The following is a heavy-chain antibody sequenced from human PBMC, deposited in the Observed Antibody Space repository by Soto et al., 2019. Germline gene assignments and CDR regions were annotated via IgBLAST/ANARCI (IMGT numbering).Heavy chain of an antibody. V-gene: IGHV3-23*01. J-gene: IGHJ5*02. CDR2: ISGGGVSA. Sequence: PXXSLRLSCAASGFTFDNYAMRWVLQAPGRGLEWVSAISGGGVSAYYADSVKGRFTITRDNSKNTLYLQMNSLRAEDTAVYYCASGIYTHYVSDLHHWGQGTLVTVSS. D-gene: IGHD4-4*01. CDR3: ASGIYTHYVSDLHH. CDR1: GFTFDNYA.